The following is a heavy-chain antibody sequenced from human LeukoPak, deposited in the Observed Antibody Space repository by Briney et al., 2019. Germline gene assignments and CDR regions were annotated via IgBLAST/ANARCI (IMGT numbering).Heavy chain of an antibody. J-gene: IGHJ4*02. CDR2: IHPRGGSR. CDR1: GYSFTSYY. V-gene: IGHV1-46*01. Sequence: ASVKVSCKASGYSFTSYYIHWVRQAPGQGLEWMGIIHPRGGSRSYPQNFQGRVTMTRDTSTSTVHMELSSLRSDDTAVYYCARDKGVVPAAAMFYLDYWGQGTLVTVSS. CDR3: ARDKGVVPAAAMFYLDY. D-gene: IGHD2-2*01.